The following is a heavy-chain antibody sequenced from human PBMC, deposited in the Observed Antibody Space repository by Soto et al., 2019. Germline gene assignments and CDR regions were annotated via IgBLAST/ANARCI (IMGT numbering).Heavy chain of an antibody. CDR1: GYSFTSYW. CDR2: IDPSDSYT. D-gene: IGHD3-9*01. Sequence: PGESLKISCKGSGYSFTSYWISWVRQMPGKGLEWMGRIDPSDSYTNYSPSFQGHVTISADKSISTAYLQWSSLKASDTAMYYCARRRPGVLRYLDWTTGTRADWIDPWGQGTQVTVSS. J-gene: IGHJ5*02. V-gene: IGHV5-10-1*01. CDR3: ARRRPGVLRYLDWTTGTRADWIDP.